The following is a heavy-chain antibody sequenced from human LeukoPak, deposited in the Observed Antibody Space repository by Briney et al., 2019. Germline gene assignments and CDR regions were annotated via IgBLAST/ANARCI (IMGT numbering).Heavy chain of an antibody. D-gene: IGHD2-2*01. Sequence: ASVKVSCKASGYTFTSYYMHWVRQAPGQGLEWMGIINPSGGSTSYAQKFQGRVTTTRDMSTSTVYMELSRLRSDDTAVYYCARGGVVPADRGWFDPWGQGTLVTVSS. J-gene: IGHJ5*02. V-gene: IGHV1-46*01. CDR2: INPSGGST. CDR1: GYTFTSYY. CDR3: ARGGVVPADRGWFDP.